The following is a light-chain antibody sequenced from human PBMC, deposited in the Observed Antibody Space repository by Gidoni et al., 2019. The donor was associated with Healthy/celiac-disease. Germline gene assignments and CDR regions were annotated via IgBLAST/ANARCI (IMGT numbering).Light chain of an antibody. CDR1: QSISSY. V-gene: IGKV1-39*01. Sequence: DIQMTQSPSSLSASVGDSVTITCRASQSISSYLNWYQQKPEKAPKLLIYPASSLQSGVPSRFSGSGSRTDFTLTISSLQPEDFATYYCQQSYRTLPYTFXQXTKLEIK. CDR3: QQSYRTLPYT. CDR2: PAS. J-gene: IGKJ2*01.